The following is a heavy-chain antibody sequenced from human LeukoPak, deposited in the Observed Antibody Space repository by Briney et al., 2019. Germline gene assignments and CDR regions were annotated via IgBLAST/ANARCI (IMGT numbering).Heavy chain of an antibody. CDR2: IKQDGSEK. V-gene: IGHV3-7*01. CDR1: GFTFSNYW. CDR3: ARDREWFDP. Sequence: PGGSLRLSCAASGFTFSNYWMSWVRQAPVEGLEWVANIKQDGSEKYYVDSVKGRFTISRDNAKKSLYLQMNSLRAEDTAAYYCARDREWFDPWGQGTLVTVSS. J-gene: IGHJ5*02.